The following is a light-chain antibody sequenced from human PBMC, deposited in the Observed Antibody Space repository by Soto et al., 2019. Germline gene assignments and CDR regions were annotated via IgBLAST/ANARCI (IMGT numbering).Light chain of an antibody. CDR3: GAWDSSLSVVL. Sequence: SYELTQPPSVSVAPGQTARITCGGTNIGRKSVHWYQQKPGQAPVVVVYDDRDRPSGIPERFSGSNSGNTAALTISRVEAGDEADYYCGAWDSSLSVVLFGGGTKVTVL. J-gene: IGLJ2*01. CDR2: DDR. V-gene: IGLV3-21*02. CDR1: NIGRKS.